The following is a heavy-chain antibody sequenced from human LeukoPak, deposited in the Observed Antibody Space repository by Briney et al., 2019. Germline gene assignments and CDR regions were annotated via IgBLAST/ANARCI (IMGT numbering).Heavy chain of an antibody. CDR2: IYYSGST. CDR3: AREGRNYYDSSGKTNDAFDI. J-gene: IGHJ3*02. Sequence: PSETLSLTCTVSGGSISSYYWSWIRQPPGKGLEWIGYIYYSGSTNYNPSLKSRVTISVDTSKNQFSLKLSSVTAADTAVYYCAREGRNYYDSSGKTNDAFDIWGQGTMVTVSS. D-gene: IGHD3-22*01. V-gene: IGHV4-59*01. CDR1: GGSISSYY.